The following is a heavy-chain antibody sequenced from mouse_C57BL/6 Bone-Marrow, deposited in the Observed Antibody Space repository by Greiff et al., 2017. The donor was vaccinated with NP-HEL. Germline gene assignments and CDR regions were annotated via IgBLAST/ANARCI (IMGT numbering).Heavy chain of an antibody. CDR2: IYPGSGNT. CDR1: GYTFTDYY. V-gene: IGHV1-76*01. Sequence: QVQLQQSGAELVRPGASVKLSCKASGYTFTDYYINWVKQRPGQGLEWIARIYPGSGNTYYNEKFKGKATLTAEKSSSTAYMQLSSLTSEDSAVYFCATGSPFDDWGQGTTLTVSS. J-gene: IGHJ2*01. CDR3: ATGSPFDD. D-gene: IGHD4-1*01.